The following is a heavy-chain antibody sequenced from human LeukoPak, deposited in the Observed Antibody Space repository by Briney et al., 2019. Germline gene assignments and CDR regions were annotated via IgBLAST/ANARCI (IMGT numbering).Heavy chain of an antibody. Sequence: SETLSLTCTVSSGSISNYYWSWIRQPPGKGLEWIGYISYSGSTNYSPSLKSRVTISIDTSKNQLSLKLSSVTAADTAVYYCARPRRDGGPHAAFDIWGQGTMVTVSS. D-gene: IGHD3-16*01. CDR2: ISYSGST. CDR1: SGSISNYY. V-gene: IGHV4-59*08. J-gene: IGHJ3*02. CDR3: ARPRRDGGPHAAFDI.